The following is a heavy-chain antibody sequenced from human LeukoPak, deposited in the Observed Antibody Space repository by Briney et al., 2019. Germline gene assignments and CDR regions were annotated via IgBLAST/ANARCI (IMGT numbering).Heavy chain of an antibody. CDR1: GGSISSYY. CDR3: ASGGGGSGSYSYYYYGMDV. V-gene: IGHV4-4*07. CDR2: IYTSGST. Sequence: SETLSLTCTVSGGSISSYYWSWIRQPAGKGLEWIGRIYTSGSTYYNPSLKSRVTISVDRSKNQFSLKLSSVTAADTAVYYCASGGGGSGSYSYYYYGMDVWGQGTTVTVSS. D-gene: IGHD3-10*01. J-gene: IGHJ6*02.